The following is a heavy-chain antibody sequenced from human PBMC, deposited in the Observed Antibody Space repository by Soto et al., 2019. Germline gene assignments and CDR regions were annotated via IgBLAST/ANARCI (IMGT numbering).Heavy chain of an antibody. CDR3: ARASGDYIQTRELDY. D-gene: IGHD3-10*01. Sequence: GGSLRLSCAPSGFTVSSKYMNWVRQAPGKGLEWVSLITPDGNTHYAGSVNGRFIISRHNSKNTLYLQMDNLRVDDTAVYYCARASGDYIQTRELDYLARGTLVTVSS. CDR1: GFTVSSKY. J-gene: IGHJ4*01. CDR2: ITPDGNT. V-gene: IGHV3-66*01.